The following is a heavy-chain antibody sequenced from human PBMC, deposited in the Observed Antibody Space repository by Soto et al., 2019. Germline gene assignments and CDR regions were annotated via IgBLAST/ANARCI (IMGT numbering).Heavy chain of an antibody. CDR3: AGGQYFFAS. J-gene: IGHJ4*02. CDR1: GFPFSSYG. Sequence: QVQLVESGGGVVQPGRSLRLSCAASGFPFSSYGMHWVRQAPGKGLEWVAHISYDGSNKHYTDSVKGRFTISRDNSKNMLDLQMSSLRAEDTAVYYCAGGQYFFASCGQGTRVSVSS. CDR2: ISYDGSNK. V-gene: IGHV3-30*03. D-gene: IGHD1-26*01.